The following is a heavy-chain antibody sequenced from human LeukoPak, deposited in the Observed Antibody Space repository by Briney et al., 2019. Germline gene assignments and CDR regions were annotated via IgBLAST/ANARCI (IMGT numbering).Heavy chain of an antibody. V-gene: IGHV3-30*02. CDR3: AKDQGYCSSTSCYFFYYYMDV. CDR1: GFTFSSSG. D-gene: IGHD2-2*01. J-gene: IGHJ6*03. CDR2: IRFDATTK. Sequence: PGGSLRLSCAASGFTFSSSGMHWVRQAPARGLEWVAFIRFDATTKYYADSVKGRFTISRDNSKNTLYLQMNSLRAEDTTVYYCAKDQGYCSSTSCYFFYYYMDVWGKGTTVTVSS.